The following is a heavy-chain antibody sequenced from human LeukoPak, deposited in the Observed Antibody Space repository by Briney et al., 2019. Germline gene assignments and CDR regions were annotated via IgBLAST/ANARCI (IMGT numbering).Heavy chain of an antibody. CDR2: INPTGGST. D-gene: IGHD3-16*02. J-gene: IGHJ4*02. V-gene: IGHV1-46*01. CDR3: AREGVSIMITFGGVIPSPYFDY. CDR1: GYTFTSYY. Sequence: ASVKVSCKASGYTFTSYYMHWVRQAPGQGLEWMGLINPTGGSTGYAQKFQGRVTMTRDMSTSTDYMELSSLRSEDMAVYYCAREGVSIMITFGGVIPSPYFDYWGQGTLVTVSS.